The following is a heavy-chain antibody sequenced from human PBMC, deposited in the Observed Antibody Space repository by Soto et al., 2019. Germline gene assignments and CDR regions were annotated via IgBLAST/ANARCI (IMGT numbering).Heavy chain of an antibody. CDR2: ISSSSSYI. Sequence: GGSLRLSCAASGFTFSSYSMNWVRQAPGKGLEWVSSISSSSSYIYYADSVKGRFTISRDNAKNSLYLQMNSLRAEDTAVYYCARDKTVVVPAAPYYGMDVWGQGTTVTVSS. J-gene: IGHJ6*02. CDR3: ARDKTVVVPAAPYYGMDV. D-gene: IGHD2-2*01. V-gene: IGHV3-21*01. CDR1: GFTFSSYS.